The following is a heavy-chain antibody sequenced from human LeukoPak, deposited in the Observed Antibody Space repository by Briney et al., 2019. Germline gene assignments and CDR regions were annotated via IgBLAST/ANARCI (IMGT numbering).Heavy chain of an antibody. V-gene: IGHV4-59*08. J-gene: IGHJ4*02. CDR3: ANYYCPYGSCIGIDF. Sequence: AETLSLTCTASGGSISGYCWSWIRQPPGKGLEWIGYISYTGIANYNLSLKSRGTIALETSKNQFSLKLSSVTAADTTVDYCANYYCPYGSCIGIDFWGQGTLVTVSS. CDR1: GGSISGYC. D-gene: IGHD2-8*01. CDR2: ISYTGIA.